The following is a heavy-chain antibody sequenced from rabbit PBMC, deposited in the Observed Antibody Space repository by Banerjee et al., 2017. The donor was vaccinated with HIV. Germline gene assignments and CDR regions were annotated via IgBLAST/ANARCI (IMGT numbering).Heavy chain of an antibody. CDR2: INAGSSGST. Sequence: QSLEESGGDLVKPGASLTLTCTASGFSLSSYAMCWVRQAPGKGPEWIACINAGSSGSTYYATWAKGRFTISKTSSTTVTLQMTSLTAADTATYFCARGVRLWGQGTLVTVS. J-gene: IGHJ3*01. CDR3: ARGVRL. CDR1: GFSLSSYA. V-gene: IGHV1S40*01.